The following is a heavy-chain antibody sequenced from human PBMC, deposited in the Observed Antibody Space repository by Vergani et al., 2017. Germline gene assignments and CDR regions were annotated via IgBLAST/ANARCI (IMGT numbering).Heavy chain of an antibody. CDR1: GGSISSSSYY. D-gene: IGHD4-17*01. J-gene: IGHJ4*02. Sequence: QLQLQESGPGLVKPSETLSLTCTVSGGSISSSSYYWGWVRQPPGKGLEWIGSIYYSGSTYYNPSLKSRVTISVDTSKNQFSLKLSSVTAADTAVYYCALSVTTIYFYWGQGTLVTVSS. CDR3: ALSVTTIYFY. V-gene: IGHV4-39*01. CDR2: IYYSGST.